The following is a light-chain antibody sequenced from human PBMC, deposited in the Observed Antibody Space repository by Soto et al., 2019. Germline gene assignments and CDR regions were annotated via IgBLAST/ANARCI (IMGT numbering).Light chain of an antibody. V-gene: IGKV1-12*01. Sequence: DIHSSQSPSSVSSSVGYRLTFTCRASQVIDNWLAWYQQKPGKAPKVLIYSASSLQSGVPSRFSGSRSGTDFTLTISSLQPEDFATYYCKQSKSFPLTFGGGTKVDIK. CDR2: SAS. CDR1: QVIDNW. CDR3: KQSKSFPLT. J-gene: IGKJ4*01.